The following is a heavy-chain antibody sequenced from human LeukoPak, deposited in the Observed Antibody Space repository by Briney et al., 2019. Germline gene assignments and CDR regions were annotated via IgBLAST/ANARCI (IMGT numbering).Heavy chain of an antibody. Sequence: GASVKVSCKASGYTFTSYGISWVRQAPGQGLEWMGWISAYNGNTNYAQKLQGRVTMTTDTSTSTAYMELRSLRPDDTAVYYCARDKAWDGYNYNYDYWGQGTLVTVSS. CDR1: GYTFTSYG. V-gene: IGHV1-18*01. CDR2: ISAYNGNT. D-gene: IGHD5-12*01. CDR3: ARDKAWDGYNYNYDY. J-gene: IGHJ4*02.